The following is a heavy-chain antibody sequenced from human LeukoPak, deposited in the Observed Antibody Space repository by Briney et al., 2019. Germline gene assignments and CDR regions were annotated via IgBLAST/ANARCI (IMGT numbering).Heavy chain of an antibody. CDR2: IRSGSTVT. Sequence: EGSLRLSCAASDFIFSSYSMTWVRQAPGKGLEWVSFIRSGSTVTYYADSVKGRFTISRDNAKNSLYLQMNSLRVEDTAVYYCARSIAVGGTARFDYWGQGTLVIVSS. V-gene: IGHV3-21*01. D-gene: IGHD6-19*01. CDR1: DFIFSSYS. CDR3: ARSIAVGGTARFDY. J-gene: IGHJ4*02.